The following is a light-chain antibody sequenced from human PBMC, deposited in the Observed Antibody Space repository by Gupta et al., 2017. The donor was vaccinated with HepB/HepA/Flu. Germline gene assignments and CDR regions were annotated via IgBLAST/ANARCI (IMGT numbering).Light chain of an antibody. CDR3: EQYYDTPIT. CDR2: WAS. J-gene: IGKJ5*01. Sequence: DIVMTQSPYFLAVSLGERDTINCKSSQNVLYSNDKDFLAWYQQKPGHPPKLLISWASTRESGVPDRFSGSGSGTDFTLTISSLQAEDVAVYYCEQYYDTPITFGQGTRLEIK. CDR1: QNVLYSNDKDF. V-gene: IGKV4-1*01.